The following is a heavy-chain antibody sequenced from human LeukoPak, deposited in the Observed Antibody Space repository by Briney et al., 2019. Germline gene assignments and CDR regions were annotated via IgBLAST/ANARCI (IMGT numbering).Heavy chain of an antibody. CDR2: IIPILGIA. J-gene: IGHJ5*02. Sequence: SVKVSCKPSGGTFSSYAISWVRQAPGQGLEWMGRIIPILGIANYAQKFQGRVTITADKSTSTAYMELSSLRSEDTAVYYCASVDCSGGSCYSPWFDPWGQGTLVTVSS. V-gene: IGHV1-69*04. D-gene: IGHD2-15*01. CDR3: ASVDCSGGSCYSPWFDP. CDR1: GGTFSSYA.